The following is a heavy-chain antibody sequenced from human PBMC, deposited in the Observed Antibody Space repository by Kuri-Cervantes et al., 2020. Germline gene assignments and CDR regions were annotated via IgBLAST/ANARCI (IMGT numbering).Heavy chain of an antibody. V-gene: IGHV4-38-2*01. D-gene: IGHD1-26*01. J-gene: IGHJ4*02. CDR3: ARHGEVVGATPRDY. CDR1: GYSISSGYY. CDR2: IYHSGST. Sequence: ESLKISCAVSGYSISSGYYWGWIRQPPGKGLEWIGSIYHSGSTYYNPSLKSRVTISVDTSKNQFSLKLSSVTAADTAVYYCARHGEVVGATPRDYWGQGTLVTVSS.